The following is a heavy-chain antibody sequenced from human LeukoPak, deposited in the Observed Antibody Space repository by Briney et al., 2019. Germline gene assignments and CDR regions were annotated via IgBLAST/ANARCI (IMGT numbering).Heavy chain of an antibody. CDR2: ISSGSRTI. J-gene: IGHJ4*02. CDR3: ARESITGHRDFDY. CDR1: GFTSGSYS. D-gene: IGHD1-20*01. Sequence: PGGSLRLSCAASGFTSGSYSMNWVRQAPGKGLEWISYISSGSRTIYYADSVEGRFTVSRDNAKNSLYLQMRSLRAEDTAVYYCARESITGHRDFDYWGQGTLVTVSS. V-gene: IGHV3-48*01.